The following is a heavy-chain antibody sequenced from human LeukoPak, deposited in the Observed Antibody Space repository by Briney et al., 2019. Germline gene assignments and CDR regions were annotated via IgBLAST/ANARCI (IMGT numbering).Heavy chain of an antibody. CDR2: ISHSGSTK. V-gene: IGHV3-23*01. CDR1: GFTFSNYA. CDR3: ARERGSSGGNTNGYFDY. J-gene: IGHJ4*02. Sequence: GGSLRLSCAAPGFTFSNYAMSWVRQAPGKGLEWVSVISHSGSTKYYAYPVKGRFTISRDNSKNTLYLQMNSLRAEDTAAYYCARERGSSGGNTNGYFDYWGQGALVTVSS. D-gene: IGHD4-23*01.